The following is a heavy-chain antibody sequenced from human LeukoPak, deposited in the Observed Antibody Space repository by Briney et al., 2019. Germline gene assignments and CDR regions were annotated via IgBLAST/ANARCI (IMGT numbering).Heavy chain of an antibody. Sequence: SETLSLTCTVSGGSISSSSYYWGWIRQPPGKGLEWIGSSYYSRSTYHNPSLKSRVTISVDTSKNQFTLKLSSVTAADTAVYYCARADYVILTGYVYYYYMDVWGKGTTVTVSS. CDR3: ARADYVILTGYVYYYYMDV. D-gene: IGHD3-9*01. CDR1: GGSISSSSYY. J-gene: IGHJ6*03. V-gene: IGHV4-39*06. CDR2: SYYSRST.